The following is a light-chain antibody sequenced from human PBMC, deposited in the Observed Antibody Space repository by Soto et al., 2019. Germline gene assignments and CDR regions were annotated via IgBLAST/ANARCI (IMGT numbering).Light chain of an antibody. CDR1: SSDVGGYNY. Sequence: QSALTQPPSASGSPGQSVTISCTGTSSDVGGYNYVSWYQQYPGRAPKLMIYEVTKRPSGVPDRFSGSKSGNTASLTVSGLQAEDEDDYYCSSYAYSNNFYFVFGGGTKLTVL. CDR2: EVT. V-gene: IGLV2-8*01. J-gene: IGLJ3*02. CDR3: SSYAYSNNFYFV.